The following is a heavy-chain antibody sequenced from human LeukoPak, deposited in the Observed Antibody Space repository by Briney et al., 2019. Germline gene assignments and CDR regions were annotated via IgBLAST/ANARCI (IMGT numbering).Heavy chain of an antibody. J-gene: IGHJ4*02. CDR3: VRSGSYFSK. Sequence: GGSLRLSCAASGFIFSRHWMSWVRQAPGKGLEWVANINLDGNDKNYVDSVKGRFAISRDNAKNSLYLQMNSLRAEDTAMYYCVRSGSYFSKWGQGTLVTVSS. CDR2: INLDGNDK. CDR1: GFIFSRHW. D-gene: IGHD1-26*01. V-gene: IGHV3-7*01.